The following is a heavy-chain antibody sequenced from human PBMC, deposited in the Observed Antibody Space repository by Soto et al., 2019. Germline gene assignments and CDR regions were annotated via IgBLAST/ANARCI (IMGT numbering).Heavy chain of an antibody. J-gene: IGHJ6*02. CDR1: GFTVSSNY. CDR2: IYGGGTT. CDR3: ARDMAGHYGSEYPLGPWDV. Sequence: GGSLRLSCAASGFTVSSNYMSWVRQAPGKGLEWVSVIYGGGTTYYADSVRGRFTISRDHSKNTVYLQMSSLRAEDTAMYYCARDMAGHYGSEYPLGPWDVWGQGTTVTVSS. V-gene: IGHV3-53*01. D-gene: IGHD3-10*01.